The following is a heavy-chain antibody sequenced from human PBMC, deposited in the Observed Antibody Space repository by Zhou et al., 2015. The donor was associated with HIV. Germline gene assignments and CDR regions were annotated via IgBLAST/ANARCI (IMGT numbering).Heavy chain of an antibody. Sequence: EVQLLESGGGLVQPGGSLRLSCAASEFMFSRYAMSWVRQAPGKGLEWAAGVSGSGGSTYYADSVKGRFTISRDNSKNTLYLQMNSLRAEDTAVYYCAKVQMPYYYGSGSHDAFDIWGQGTMVTVSS. CDR1: EFMFSRYA. CDR3: AKVQMPYYYGSGSHDAFDI. CDR2: VSGSGGST. J-gene: IGHJ3*02. D-gene: IGHD3-10*01. V-gene: IGHV3-23*01.